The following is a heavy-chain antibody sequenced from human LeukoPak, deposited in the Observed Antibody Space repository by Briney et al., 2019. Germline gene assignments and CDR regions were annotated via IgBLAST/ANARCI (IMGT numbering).Heavy chain of an antibody. V-gene: IGHV3-49*04. CDR1: GFTFGDYA. CDR2: IRSQAYGGTT. Sequence: GRSLRLSCTAPGFTFGDYAMSWVRQAPGKGLEWIGFIRSQAYGGTTEDAASVKGRFTISRDDSKSIAYLQMNSLTTEDTAVYYCTRRSGDSYGDAFDIWGQGTMVTVSS. CDR3: TRRSGDSYGDAFDI. D-gene: IGHD5-18*01. J-gene: IGHJ3*02.